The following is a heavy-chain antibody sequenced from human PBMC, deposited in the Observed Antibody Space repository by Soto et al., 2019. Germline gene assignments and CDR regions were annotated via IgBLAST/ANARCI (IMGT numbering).Heavy chain of an antibody. J-gene: IGHJ5*02. D-gene: IGHD3-10*01. CDR3: ARQRYSTMVRGVYRPYNWFDP. Sequence: PGESLKISCKGSGYSFTSYWIGWVRQMPGKGLEWMGIIYPGDSDTRYSPSFQGQVTISADKSISTAYLQWSSLKASDTAMYYCARQRYSTMVRGVYRPYNWFDPWGQGTLVTVSS. CDR1: GYSFTSYW. V-gene: IGHV5-51*01. CDR2: IYPGDSDT.